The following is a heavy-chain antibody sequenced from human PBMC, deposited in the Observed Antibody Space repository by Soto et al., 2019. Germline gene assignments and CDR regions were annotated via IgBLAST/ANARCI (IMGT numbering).Heavy chain of an antibody. CDR2: ISGSGGST. Sequence: GGSLRLSCAASGFTFSSYAMSWVRQAPGKGLEWVSAISGSGGSTYYADSVKGRFTISRDNSKNTLYLQMNSLRAEDTAVYFCAREPYLPKARNDFWGQGTLVTVSS. CDR1: GFTFSSYA. CDR3: AREPYLPKARNDF. J-gene: IGHJ4*02. V-gene: IGHV3-23*01.